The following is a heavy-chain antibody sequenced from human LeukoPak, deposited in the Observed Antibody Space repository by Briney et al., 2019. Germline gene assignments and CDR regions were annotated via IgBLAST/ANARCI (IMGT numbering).Heavy chain of an antibody. CDR1: GGTFSSYA. D-gene: IGHD2-21*01. CDR2: IIPIFGTA. Sequence: AASVTVSCTASGGTFSSYAISWVRQAPGQGLEWMGGIIPIFGTANYAQKFQGRVTITADESTSTAYMELSSLRSEDTAVYYCARDSSEFRSLIPHWGQGTLVTVSS. J-gene: IGHJ1*01. V-gene: IGHV1-69*13. CDR3: ARDSSEFRSLIPH.